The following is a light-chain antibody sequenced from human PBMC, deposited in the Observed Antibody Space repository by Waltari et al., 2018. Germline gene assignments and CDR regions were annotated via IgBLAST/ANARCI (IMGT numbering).Light chain of an antibody. CDR2: TVS. CDR1: QHISIY. Sequence: DIQLTQSPSSLYASVGDTITLTCRASQHISIYLNWYQQKPGKAPKLLIYTVSTLQSGVPSRFSGSGSGTEFTLTISSLQPEDFATYYCQEIYSTSRTVTFGGGTKVEI. V-gene: IGKV1-39*01. J-gene: IGKJ4*01. CDR3: QEIYSTSRTVT.